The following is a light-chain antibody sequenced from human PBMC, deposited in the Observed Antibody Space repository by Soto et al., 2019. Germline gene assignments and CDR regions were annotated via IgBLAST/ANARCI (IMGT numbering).Light chain of an antibody. Sequence: DIKMTQSPSTLSASVGDRVIIICRASQSISSWLAWYQQKPGKATKLLIYKASSLESGVPSRFSGSGSGTEFTLTISSLQPDDFAVYYCQQYGDSHRGFGQGTKVDI. J-gene: IGKJ1*01. CDR3: QQYGDSHRG. CDR1: QSISSW. V-gene: IGKV1-5*03. CDR2: KAS.